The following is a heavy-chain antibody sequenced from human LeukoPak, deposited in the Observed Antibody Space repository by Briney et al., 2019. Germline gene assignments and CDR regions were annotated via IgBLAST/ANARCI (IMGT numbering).Heavy chain of an antibody. CDR3: ARRRVGAISSYNWFDP. CDR1: GGSISSYY. D-gene: IGHD1-26*01. V-gene: IGHV4-59*08. CDR2: IYYTGST. Sequence: KSSETLSLTCTVSGGSISSYYWSWIRQPPGKGLEWIGYIYYTGSTNYNPSLKSRVTISVDTSKNQFSLKLNSVTAADTAVYYCARRRVGAISSYNWFDPWGQGTLVTVSS. J-gene: IGHJ5*02.